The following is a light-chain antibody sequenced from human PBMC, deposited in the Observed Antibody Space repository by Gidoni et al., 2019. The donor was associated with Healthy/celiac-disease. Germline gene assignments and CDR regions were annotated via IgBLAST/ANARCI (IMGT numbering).Light chain of an antibody. Sequence: DIEQTQSPLSLPVTPGEPASISCRSSQSLLHSNGYNYLDWYLQKPGQAPQLLIYLGSNRASGVPDRFSGSGSGTDFTLKISRVEAEDVGVYYCMQALQTPITFXXXTRLEIK. CDR2: LGS. CDR1: QSLLHSNGYNY. V-gene: IGKV2-28*01. J-gene: IGKJ5*01. CDR3: MQALQTPIT.